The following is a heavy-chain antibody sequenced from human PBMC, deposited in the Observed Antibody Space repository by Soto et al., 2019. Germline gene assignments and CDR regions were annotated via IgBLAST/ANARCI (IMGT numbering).Heavy chain of an antibody. Sequence: ASVNVSFKASGYTFTSYGISWARQAPGQGLEWMGGIIPMFGTVNYAQKFQGRLTMTTDTSTSTAYMELRSLRSDDTAVYYCARDYYDSSGYRLFDPWGQGTLVTVSS. CDR3: ARDYYDSSGYRLFDP. J-gene: IGHJ5*02. V-gene: IGHV1-18*04. CDR1: GYTFTSYG. CDR2: IIPMFGTV. D-gene: IGHD3-22*01.